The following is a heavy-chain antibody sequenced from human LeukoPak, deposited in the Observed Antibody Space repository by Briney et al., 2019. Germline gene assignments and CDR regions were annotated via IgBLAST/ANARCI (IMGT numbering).Heavy chain of an antibody. D-gene: IGHD3-9*01. J-gene: IGHJ5*02. CDR2: ITQDGSER. V-gene: IGHV3-7*01. CDR3: ARDRWYDILTGYMNWFDP. CDR1: GFTFSSHW. Sequence: GGSLRLSCAASGFTFSSHWLTWVRQAPGKELEWVASITQDGSERYVDSVKGRLTISRDNAKNSLYLQMNSLRAEDTAVYYCARDRWYDILTGYMNWFDPWGQGTLVTVSS.